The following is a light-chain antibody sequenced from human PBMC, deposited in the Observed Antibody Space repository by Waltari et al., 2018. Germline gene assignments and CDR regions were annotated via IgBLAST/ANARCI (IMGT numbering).Light chain of an antibody. Sequence: QSALTQPASGPGSPGQSTPLYVTGTRSDAGNYNLLSWYQQHPGKAPKLMIYEDIKRPSGVSNRFSGSKSGNTASLTISGLQAEDEADYYCCSYAGSSTFVFGGGTKLTVL. CDR3: CSYAGSSTFV. CDR1: RSDAGNYNL. J-gene: IGLJ2*01. CDR2: EDI. V-gene: IGLV2-23*02.